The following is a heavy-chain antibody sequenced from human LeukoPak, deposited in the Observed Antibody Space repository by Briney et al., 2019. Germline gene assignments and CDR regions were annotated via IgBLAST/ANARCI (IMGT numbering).Heavy chain of an antibody. CDR3: ASSLTHFDY. Sequence: PGGCLRLSCAASGVTFSSFDMNWVRQAPGKGLEWVSYISSSGSTIYYADSVKGRFTISRDNAKSSLYLQMSSLRGEDTAVYYCASSLTHFDYWGQATLVTVSS. D-gene: IGHD1-14*01. CDR1: GVTFSSFD. V-gene: IGHV3-48*03. J-gene: IGHJ4*02. CDR2: ISSSGSTI.